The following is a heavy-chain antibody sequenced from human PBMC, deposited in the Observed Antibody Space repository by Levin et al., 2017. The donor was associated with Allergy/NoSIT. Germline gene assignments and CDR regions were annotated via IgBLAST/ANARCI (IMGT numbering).Heavy chain of an antibody. J-gene: IGHJ3*02. CDR1: GGSISSSSYY. Sequence: ASETLSLTCTVSGGSISSSSYYWGWIRQPPGKGLEWIGSIYYSGSTYYNPSLKSRVTISVDTSKNQFSLKLSSVTAADTAVYYCARPEGEYYYGSGSYQNAFDIWGQGTMVTVSS. D-gene: IGHD3-10*01. CDR2: IYYSGST. V-gene: IGHV4-39*01. CDR3: ARPEGEYYYGSGSYQNAFDI.